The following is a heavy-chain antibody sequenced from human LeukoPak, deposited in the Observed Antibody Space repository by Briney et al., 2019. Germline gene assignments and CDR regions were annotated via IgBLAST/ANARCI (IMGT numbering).Heavy chain of an antibody. CDR1: GFTFSSYG. D-gene: IGHD6-19*01. J-gene: IGHJ4*02. CDR2: ISFDGSNK. Sequence: PGGSQRLSCAASGFTFSSYGMYWVRQAPGKGLEWVAVISFDGSNKYYADSVRGRFTVSRDNSKDTLYLQMNSLRAEDTAVYYCAKDEIGAVAGLLDYWGQGILVTVSS. CDR3: AKDEIGAVAGLLDY. V-gene: IGHV3-30*18.